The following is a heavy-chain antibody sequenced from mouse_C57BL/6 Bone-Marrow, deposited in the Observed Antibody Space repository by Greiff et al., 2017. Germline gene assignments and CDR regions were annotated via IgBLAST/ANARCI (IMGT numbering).Heavy chain of an antibody. D-gene: IGHD1-2*01. CDR3: ARKITTAHYYAMDY. J-gene: IGHJ4*01. V-gene: IGHV2-2*01. CDR2: IWSGGST. CDR1: GFSLTSYG. Sequence: QVQLKESGPGLVQPSQSLSITCTVSGFSLTSYGVHWVRQSPGKGLEWLGVIWSGGSTDYNAAFISRLSISKDNSKSQVFFKMNSLQADDTAIYYCARKITTAHYYAMDYWGQGTSVTVSS.